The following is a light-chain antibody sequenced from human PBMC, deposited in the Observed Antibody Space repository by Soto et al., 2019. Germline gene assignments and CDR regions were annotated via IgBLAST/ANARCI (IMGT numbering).Light chain of an antibody. CDR1: QSVSSSY. CDR3: QQYGSSST. V-gene: IGKV3-20*01. J-gene: IGKJ5*01. CDR2: GSS. Sequence: EIQLTQSPGTLSSSPGERATLTCRASQSVSSSYLACYQQKPGEAHWLLIYGSSRRTTGILDRFSGSGSGTDYTLTISRLKPEYLAEYYYQQYGSSSTVGQGTRLE.